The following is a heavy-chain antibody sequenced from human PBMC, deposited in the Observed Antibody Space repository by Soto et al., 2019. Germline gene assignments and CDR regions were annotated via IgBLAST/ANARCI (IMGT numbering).Heavy chain of an antibody. CDR1: GYSFTSYW. V-gene: IGHV5-51*01. CDR3: ARVNPPRNIVVVPARGWFDP. J-gene: IGHJ5*02. Sequence: GESLKISCKGSGYSFTSYWIGWVRQMPGKGLEWMGIIYPGDSDTRYSPSFQGQVTISADKYISTAYLQWSSLKASGTAMYHCARVNPPRNIVVVPARGWFDPWGQGTLVTVSS. D-gene: IGHD2-2*01. CDR2: IYPGDSDT.